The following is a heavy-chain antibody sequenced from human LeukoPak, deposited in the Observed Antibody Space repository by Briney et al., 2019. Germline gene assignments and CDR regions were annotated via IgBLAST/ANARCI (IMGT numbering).Heavy chain of an antibody. CDR2: IYYSGST. CDR1: GGSISSYY. CDR3: ARTNVGATLHFDY. D-gene: IGHD1-26*01. Sequence: PSETLSLTCTVSGGSISSYYWSWIRQPPGKGLEWIGYIYYSGSTNYNPSLKSRVTISVDTSKNQFSLKLSSVTAADTAVYYCARTNVGATLHFDYWGQGTLVTVSS. V-gene: IGHV4-59*01. J-gene: IGHJ4*02.